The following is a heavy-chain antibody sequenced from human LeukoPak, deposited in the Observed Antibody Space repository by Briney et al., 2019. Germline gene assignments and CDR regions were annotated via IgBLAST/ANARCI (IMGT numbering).Heavy chain of an antibody. V-gene: IGHV1-8*01. CDR3: ARGPRRAFWSGYSELHY. CDR2: MNPNSGNT. D-gene: IGHD3-3*01. Sequence: ASVKVSCKASGYTFTSYDINWVRQATGQGLEWMGWMNPNSGNTGYAQKFQGRVTMTRNTSISTAYMELSSLRSEDTAAYYCARGPRRAFWSGYSELHYWGQGTLVTVSS. CDR1: GYTFTSYD. J-gene: IGHJ4*02.